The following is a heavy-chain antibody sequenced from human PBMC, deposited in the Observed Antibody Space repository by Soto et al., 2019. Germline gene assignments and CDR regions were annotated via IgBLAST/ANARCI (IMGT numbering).Heavy chain of an antibody. J-gene: IGHJ3*02. D-gene: IGHD2-2*01. CDR2: TYYRSKWYN. CDR1: GDSVSSNSAA. CDR3: ARDIVVVPAAHDAFDI. Sequence: SQTLSLTCAISGDSVSSNSAAWNWIRQSPSRGLEWLGRTYYRSKWYNDYAVSVKSRITINPDTSKNQFSLQLNSVTPEDTAVYYCARDIVVVPAAHDAFDIWGQGTMVTVSS. V-gene: IGHV6-1*01.